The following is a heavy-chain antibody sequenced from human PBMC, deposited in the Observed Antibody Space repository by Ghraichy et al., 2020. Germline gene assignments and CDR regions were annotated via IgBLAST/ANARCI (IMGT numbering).Heavy chain of an antibody. Sequence: SCAASGFTFSNYWMHWVRQAPGKGLVWVSTVKPDGSFTAYADSVQGRFTISRDNAKNTLYLQMNSLRDAETAVYFCTTATMGWGQGTLVTVSS. D-gene: IGHD1-1*01. V-gene: IGHV3-74*01. J-gene: IGHJ4*02. CDR1: GFTFSNYW. CDR2: VKPDGSFT. CDR3: TTATMG.